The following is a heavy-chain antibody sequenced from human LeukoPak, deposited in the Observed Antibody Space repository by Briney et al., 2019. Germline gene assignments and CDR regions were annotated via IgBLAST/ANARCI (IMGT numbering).Heavy chain of an antibody. V-gene: IGHV3-33*01. CDR2: IWYDGSNK. J-gene: IGHJ4*02. CDR3: ARGSSSWYFRGDDY. D-gene: IGHD6-13*01. Sequence: GGSLRLSCAASGFTFSSYGMHWVRQGPGKGLEWVAVIWYDGSNKYYADSVKGRFTISRDNSKNTLYLQMNSLRAEDTAVYYCARGSSSWYFRGDDYWGQGTLVTVSS. CDR1: GFTFSSYG.